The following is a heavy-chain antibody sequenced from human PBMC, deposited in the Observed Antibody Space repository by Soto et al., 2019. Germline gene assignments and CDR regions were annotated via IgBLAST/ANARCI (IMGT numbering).Heavy chain of an antibody. Sequence: QVHLVQSGPEVKKPGASVKVSCKASGYTFNTYGITWVRQAPGQGLEWMAWINAYNGNRIYAQNFQGRVTVTTDTPTSAAHMELPCLTSNHTTVYFCARDRDRVATLWGLGTMVTVSS. CDR1: GYTFNTYG. V-gene: IGHV1-18*01. D-gene: IGHD2-15*01. J-gene: IGHJ3*01. CDR2: INAYNGNR. CDR3: ARDRDRVATL.